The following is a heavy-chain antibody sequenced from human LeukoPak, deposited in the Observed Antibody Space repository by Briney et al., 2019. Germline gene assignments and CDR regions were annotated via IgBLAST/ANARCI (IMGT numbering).Heavy chain of an antibody. CDR1: GVSISSDY. Sequence: SETLSLTCTVSGVSISSDYWSWLRQPPGKGLEWMGYIYYSGSTNYNPSLKSRVTISVDTSKNQFSLKLSSVTAADTAVYYCARLSGYSSGHYYSDYWGQGTLVTVSS. D-gene: IGHD3-22*01. CDR3: ARLSGYSSGHYYSDY. V-gene: IGHV4-59*01. J-gene: IGHJ4*02. CDR2: IYYSGST.